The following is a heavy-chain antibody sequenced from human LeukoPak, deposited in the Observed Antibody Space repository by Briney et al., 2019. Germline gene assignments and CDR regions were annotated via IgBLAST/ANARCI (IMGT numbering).Heavy chain of an antibody. CDR3: ARSYRRYYFDY. J-gene: IGHJ4*02. D-gene: IGHD5-18*01. Sequence: PSETLSLTCAVYGGSLSGYYWSWIRQPPGKGLEWIGEINHSGSTNYNPSLKSRVTISVDTSKNQFSLKLSSVTAADTAVYYCARSYRRYYFDYWGQGTLVTVSS. CDR2: INHSGST. CDR1: GGSLSGYY. V-gene: IGHV4-34*01.